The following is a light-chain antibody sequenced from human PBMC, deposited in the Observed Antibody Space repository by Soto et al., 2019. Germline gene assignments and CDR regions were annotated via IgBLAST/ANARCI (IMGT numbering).Light chain of an antibody. V-gene: IGKV3D-15*01. CDR1: QSVSSN. Sequence: IVMTQSPATLSVSPGERATISCRASQSVSSNLAWYQQKPGQAPRLLIYGASTRATGIPARFSGSGSGTEFTLTISSLQSEDFAVYSCQKYNNWPLTFGGGNKVE. CDR3: QKYNNWPLT. CDR2: GAS. J-gene: IGKJ4*01.